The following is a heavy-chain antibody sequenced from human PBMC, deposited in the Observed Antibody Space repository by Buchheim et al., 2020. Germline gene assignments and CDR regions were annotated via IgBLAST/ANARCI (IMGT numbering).Heavy chain of an antibody. Sequence: EVQLVQSGAEVKKPGESLKISCKGSGYSFASSWIGWVRQMPGKGLEWMAIIYPGDSSTTYSPSFQGQVTISADKTIRTAYLQWSSLKASDSAMYYCARRDRMIRGVIPPFDYWGQGTL. V-gene: IGHV5-51*01. D-gene: IGHD3-10*01. CDR2: IYPGDSST. J-gene: IGHJ4*02. CDR1: GYSFASSW. CDR3: ARRDRMIRGVIPPFDY.